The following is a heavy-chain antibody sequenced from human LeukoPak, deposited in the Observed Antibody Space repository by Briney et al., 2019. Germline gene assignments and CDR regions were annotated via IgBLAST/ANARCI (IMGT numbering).Heavy chain of an antibody. D-gene: IGHD3-10*01. CDR1: GGSISSYY. Sequence: PSETLSLTCTVSGGSISSYYWSWIRQPPRKGLQWIGYIHYTGSTNYNPSLKSRVTISVNTSKNQFSLKLSSVTAADTAVYYCAKSNGYGLVDIWGQGTMVTVSS. CDR3: AKSNGYGLVDI. J-gene: IGHJ3*02. CDR2: IHYTGST. V-gene: IGHV4-59*12.